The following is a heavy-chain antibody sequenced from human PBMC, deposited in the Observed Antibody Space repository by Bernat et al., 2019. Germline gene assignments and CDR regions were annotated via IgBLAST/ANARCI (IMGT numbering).Heavy chain of an antibody. D-gene: IGHD3-16*01. J-gene: IGHJ6*03. CDR1: GFTFSSYA. CDR3: AGDDVYYCEGEGGKYDDMDV. Sequence: QVQLVESGGGVVQPGRSLRLSCAASGFTFSSYAMHWVRQAPGKGLEWVAVISYDGSNKYYADSVKGRFTISRDNSKNTLYLQMNSLRAEDTAVYYCAGDDVYYCEGEGGKYDDMDVWGKGTTVTVSS. CDR2: ISYDGSNK. V-gene: IGHV3-30*01.